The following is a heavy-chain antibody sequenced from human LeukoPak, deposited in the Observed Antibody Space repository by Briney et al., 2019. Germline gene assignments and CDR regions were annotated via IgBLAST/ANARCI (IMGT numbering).Heavy chain of an antibody. CDR2: MNPNSGNT. Sequence: ASVKVSCKASGYTFTSYDFNWLRQATGQGLEWMGWMNPNSGNTGYAQKFQGRVTMTRNTSISTAYMELSSLKSEDTAVYYCARGFSSWYYYYYYMDVWGKGTTVTVSS. CDR3: ARGFSSWYYYYYYMDV. V-gene: IGHV1-8*01. CDR1: GYTFTSYD. J-gene: IGHJ6*03. D-gene: IGHD6-13*01.